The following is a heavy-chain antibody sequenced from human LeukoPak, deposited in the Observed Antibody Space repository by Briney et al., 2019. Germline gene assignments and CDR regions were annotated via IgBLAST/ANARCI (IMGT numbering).Heavy chain of an antibody. CDR2: INPNTGDT. CDR1: GYTFTGYY. Sequence: ASVKVSCKASGYTFTGYYMHWVRQAPGQGLAWVGWINPNTGDTDYAQKFQGRVTITSDTTISTASMELSRLTFDDTAVYYCASYPSYISSRPFDYWGQGTLVTVSS. D-gene: IGHD2-2*02. CDR3: ASYPSYISSRPFDY. V-gene: IGHV1-2*02. J-gene: IGHJ4*02.